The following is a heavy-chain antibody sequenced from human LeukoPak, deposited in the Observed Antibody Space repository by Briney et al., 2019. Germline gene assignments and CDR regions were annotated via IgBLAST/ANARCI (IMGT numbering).Heavy chain of an antibody. J-gene: IGHJ4*02. CDR3: ARRGGSGRSFDY. D-gene: IGHD3-10*01. CDR2: IYYSGST. Sequence: SETLSLTCTVSGASVSSGRYYWSWLRQPPGKGLEWIGYIYYSGSTNYNPSLKSRVTISVDTSKNQFSLKVSSVTAADTAVYYCARRGGSGRSFDYWGQGTLVTVSS. CDR1: GASVSSGRYY. V-gene: IGHV4-61*01.